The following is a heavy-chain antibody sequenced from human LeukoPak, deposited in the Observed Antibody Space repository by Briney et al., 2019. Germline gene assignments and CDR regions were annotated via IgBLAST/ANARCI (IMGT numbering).Heavy chain of an antibody. V-gene: IGHV3-21*01. CDR2: ISSSSYI. CDR1: GFTFSSYS. J-gene: IGHJ6*03. D-gene: IGHD5-18*01. CDR3: ARDGYDPYYYMDV. Sequence: GGSLRLSCAASGFTFSSYSMNWVRHAPGKGLEWVSSISSSSYIYYADSVKGRFTISRDNAKNPLYLQMNSLRAEDTAVYYCARDGYDPYYYMDVWGKGTTVTVSS.